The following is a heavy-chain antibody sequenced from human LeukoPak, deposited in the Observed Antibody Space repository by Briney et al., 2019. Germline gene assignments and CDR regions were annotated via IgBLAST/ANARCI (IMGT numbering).Heavy chain of an antibody. V-gene: IGHV4-61*02. J-gene: IGHJ4*02. CDR1: GGSLSSGSYY. CDR2: IYTSGST. CDR3: ARTTTSFDD. Sequence: SQTLSLTCTVSGGSLSSGSYYWSWIRQPAGKGLEWIGRIYTSGSTNYNPSLKSRVTISVDTSKNQFSLKLSSVTAADTAVYYCARTTTSFDDWGQGTLVIVSS. D-gene: IGHD2-2*01.